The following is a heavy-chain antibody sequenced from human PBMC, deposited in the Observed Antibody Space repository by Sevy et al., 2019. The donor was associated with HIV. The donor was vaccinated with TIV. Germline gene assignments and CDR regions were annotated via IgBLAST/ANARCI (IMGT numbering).Heavy chain of an antibody. CDR3: AGGGGVLLWFGELLHYGMDV. J-gene: IGHJ6*02. D-gene: IGHD3-10*01. V-gene: IGHV1-46*01. CDR1: GYTFTSYY. Sequence: ASVKVSCKASGYTFTSYYMHWVRQAPGQGLEWMGIINPSGGSTSYAQKFQGRVTMTRDTSTSTVYMELSSLRSEDTAVYYCAGGGGVLLWFGELLHYGMDVWGQGTTVTVSS. CDR2: INPSGGST.